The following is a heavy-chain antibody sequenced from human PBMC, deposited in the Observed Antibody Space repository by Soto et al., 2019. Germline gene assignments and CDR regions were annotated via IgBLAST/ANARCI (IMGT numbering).Heavy chain of an antibody. CDR1: GGSISSGGYS. Sequence: QLQLQESGSGLVKPSQTLSLTCAVSGGSISSGGYSWSWIRQPPGKGLEWIGYIYHSGSTYYNPSLKSRVTISVDRSKNQFSLKLSSVTAADTAVYYCARVVDYGDDGGWFDPWGQGTLVTVSS. V-gene: IGHV4-30-2*01. J-gene: IGHJ5*02. D-gene: IGHD4-17*01. CDR3: ARVVDYGDDGGWFDP. CDR2: IYHSGST.